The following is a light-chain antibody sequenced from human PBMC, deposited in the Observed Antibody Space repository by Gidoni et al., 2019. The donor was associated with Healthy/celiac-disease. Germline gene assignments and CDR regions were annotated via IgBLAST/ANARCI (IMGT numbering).Light chain of an antibody. CDR3: QQYYSTPYT. CDR1: QGISNS. Sequence: DIQMIQSPSSLSASVGDRVTITCRASQGISNSLAWYQQKPGKAPKLLLYAASRLESGVPSRFSGSGSGTDYTLTISSLQPEDFATYYCQQYYSTPYTFXQXTKLEIK. V-gene: IGKV1-NL1*01. J-gene: IGKJ2*01. CDR2: AAS.